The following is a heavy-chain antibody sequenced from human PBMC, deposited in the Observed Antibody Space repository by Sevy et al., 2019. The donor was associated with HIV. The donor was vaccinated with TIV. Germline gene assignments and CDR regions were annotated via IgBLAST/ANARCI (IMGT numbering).Heavy chain of an antibody. CDR2: INHIGST. D-gene: IGHD3-3*01. Sequence: NWVRQAPGKGLEWIGEINHIGSTTYNPSLKSRVTISVDTSKNQFSLKLSSVTAADTAVYYCARGQWELYYWGQGIQVTVSS. CDR3: ARGQWELYY. V-gene: IGHV4-34*01. J-gene: IGHJ4*02.